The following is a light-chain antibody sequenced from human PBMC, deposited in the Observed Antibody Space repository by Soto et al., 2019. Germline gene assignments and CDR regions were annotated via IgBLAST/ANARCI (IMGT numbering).Light chain of an antibody. CDR2: EGS. Sequence: QSVLTQPASVSGSPGQSFTISCTGTSXDVGSYNLVSWYQQHPGKAPKLMIYEGSKRPSGVSNRFSGSKSGNTASLTISGLQAEDEADYYCCSYAGSSTFVFGTGTKVTVL. V-gene: IGLV2-23*01. CDR3: CSYAGSSTFV. CDR1: SXDVGSYNL. J-gene: IGLJ1*01.